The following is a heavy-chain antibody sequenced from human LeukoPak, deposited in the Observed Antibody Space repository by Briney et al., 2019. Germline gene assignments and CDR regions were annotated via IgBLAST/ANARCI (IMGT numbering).Heavy chain of an antibody. D-gene: IGHD3-10*01. CDR1: GGSLNGYY. V-gene: IGHV4-34*01. CDR3: ATRYYYGSWSYNVY. J-gene: IGHJ4*02. Sequence: PSETLSLTCAVYGGSLNGYYWSCIRQPPGKGLEWIGEINHSGSTNYNPSLKSRVTISVDTSKNQFSLKLSSVTAADTAVYYCATRYYYGSWSYNVYWGQGTLVTVSS. CDR2: INHSGST.